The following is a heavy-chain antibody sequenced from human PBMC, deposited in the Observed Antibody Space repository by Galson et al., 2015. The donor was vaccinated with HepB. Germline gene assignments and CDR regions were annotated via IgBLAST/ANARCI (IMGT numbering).Heavy chain of an antibody. V-gene: IGHV1-69*06. J-gene: IGHJ5*02. Sequence: SVKVSCKASGDTFNTYAITWVRQAPGQGLEWMGGIIPLFGKSDYAQKFQGRVTITADTSTSTAYMELSGLRSEDAAVYYCAREPVAGTWWFDPWGQGTLVTVSS. CDR1: GDTFNTYA. CDR3: AREPVAGTWWFDP. D-gene: IGHD6-19*01. CDR2: IIPLFGKS.